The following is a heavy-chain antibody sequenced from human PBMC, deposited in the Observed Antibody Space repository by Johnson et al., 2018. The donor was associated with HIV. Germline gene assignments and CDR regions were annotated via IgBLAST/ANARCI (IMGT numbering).Heavy chain of an antibody. Sequence: VQLVESGGGLVQPGGSLRLSCAASGFTFSSYWMSWVRQAPGKGLEWVSYISSSGSTIYYADSVKGRFTISRDNSKNTLYLQMNSLRAEDTAVYYCAKIIGYSSGLEIWGQGTMVTVSS. J-gene: IGHJ3*02. V-gene: IGHV3-48*01. D-gene: IGHD6-19*01. CDR3: AKIIGYSSGLEI. CDR1: GFTFSSYW. CDR2: ISSSGSTI.